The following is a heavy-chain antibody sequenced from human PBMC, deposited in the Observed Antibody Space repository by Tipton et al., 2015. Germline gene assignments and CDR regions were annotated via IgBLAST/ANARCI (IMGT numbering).Heavy chain of an antibody. J-gene: IGHJ4*02. V-gene: IGHV4-28*01. CDR1: GYSISRGYS. CDR3: AQINTPTYYFDY. D-gene: IGHD5-18*01. CDR2: IQYSGST. Sequence: TLSLTCAVSGYSISRGYSWAWIRQPPGKELEWIGYIQYSGSTNYNPSLKSRVTVLLDTSKTQFSLSLSSVTAADTAVYYCAQINTPTYYFDYWGQGTLVTVSS.